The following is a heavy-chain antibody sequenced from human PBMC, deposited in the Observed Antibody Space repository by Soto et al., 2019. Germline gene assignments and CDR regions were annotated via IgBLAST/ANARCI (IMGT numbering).Heavy chain of an antibody. CDR3: ASVDEYSSSPYTYYYYGMDV. CDR2: ISSSSSYI. Sequence: GGSLRLSCAASGFTFSSYSMNWVRQAPGKGLEWVSSISSSSSYIYYADSVKGRFTISRDNAKNSLYLQMNSLRAEDTAVYYCASVDEYSSSPYTYYYYGMDVWGQGTTVTVSS. V-gene: IGHV3-21*01. D-gene: IGHD6-6*01. J-gene: IGHJ6*02. CDR1: GFTFSSYS.